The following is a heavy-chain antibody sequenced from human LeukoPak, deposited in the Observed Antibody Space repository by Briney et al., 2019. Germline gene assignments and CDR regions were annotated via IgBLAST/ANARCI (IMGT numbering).Heavy chain of an antibody. CDR2: ISYDGNNK. J-gene: IGHJ4*02. D-gene: IGHD2-2*01. Sequence: SGRSLRLSCAASGFTFNSYAMHWVRQAPGKGLEWVAVISYDGNNKYYADSVKGRFTISRDNSKSTLYLQMNSLRAEDTAVYYCANHLACGSTSCPPFDYWGQGTLVTVSS. V-gene: IGHV3-30-3*01. CDR1: GFTFNSYA. CDR3: ANHLACGSTSCPPFDY.